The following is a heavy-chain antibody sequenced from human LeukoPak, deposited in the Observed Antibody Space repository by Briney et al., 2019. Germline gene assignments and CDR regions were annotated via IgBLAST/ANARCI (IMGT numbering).Heavy chain of an antibody. CDR1: GFTFSDYS. CDR3: ARDRSDSSSSNWFDP. J-gene: IGHJ5*02. D-gene: IGHD6-6*01. Sequence: GGSLRLSCAASGFTFSDYSMNWIRQAPGKGLEWVAYISTGGVTIYYADSVKGRFIISRDNAKNSPYLQMNSLRAEDTAVYYCARDRSDSSSSNWFDPWGQGTLVTVSS. V-gene: IGHV3-11*04. CDR2: ISTGGVTI.